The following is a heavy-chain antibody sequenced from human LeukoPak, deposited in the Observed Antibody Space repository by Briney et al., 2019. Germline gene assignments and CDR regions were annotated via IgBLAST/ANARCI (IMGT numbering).Heavy chain of an antibody. V-gene: IGHV4-39*01. D-gene: IGHD4-11*01. CDR3: ARHDYSNQYDY. CDR2: IYYSGST. CDR1: GGSISSYY. J-gene: IGHJ4*02. Sequence: SETLSLTCTVSGGSISSYYWSWIRQPPGKGLGWIGSIYYSGSTYYNPSLKSRVTISVDTSKNQFSLKLSSVTAADTAVYYCARHDYSNQYDYWGQGTLVTVSS.